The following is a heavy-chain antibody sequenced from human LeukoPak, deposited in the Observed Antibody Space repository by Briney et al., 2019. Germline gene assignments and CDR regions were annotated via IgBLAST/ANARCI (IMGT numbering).Heavy chain of an antibody. CDR3: ARDRRDGYNYFDY. V-gene: IGHV4-61*01. Sequence: SETLSLTCTVSGGSVNSGSYYWSWIGQPPGKGLEWVGYIYYSGSTNYNASLKSRVTISVDTPKHQFSLKLDSVTAADTAVYYCARDRRDGYNYFDYCRQGTLLSVSS. J-gene: IGHJ4*02. CDR1: GGSVNSGSYY. D-gene: IGHD5-24*01. CDR2: IYYSGST.